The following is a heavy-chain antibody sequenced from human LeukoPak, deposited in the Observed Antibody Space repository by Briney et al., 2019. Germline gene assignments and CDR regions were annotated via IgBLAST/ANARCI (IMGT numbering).Heavy chain of an antibody. CDR3: ARLSAMSIGRGGDC. Sequence: GESLKISFQASGYGFTTYWIGWVRPMPGKGLGWMGIIYSGDSDARYSPSFQGQVTISVDKSISTAYLQWSSLKASDTAVYYCARLSAMSIGRGGDCWGQGTLVTVSS. CDR1: GYGFTTYW. D-gene: IGHD2-2*01. J-gene: IGHJ4*02. CDR2: IYSGDSDA. V-gene: IGHV5-51*01.